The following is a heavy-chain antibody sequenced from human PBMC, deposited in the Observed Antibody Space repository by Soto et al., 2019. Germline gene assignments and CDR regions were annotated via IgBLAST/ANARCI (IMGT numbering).Heavy chain of an antibody. CDR1: GYTFTSYA. D-gene: IGHD2-2*01. V-gene: IGHV1-3*01. Sequence: ASVKVSCKASGYTFTSYAMHWVRQAPGQRLEWMGWINAGNGNTKYSQKFQGRVTITRDTSASTAYMELSSLRSEDTAVYYCARGIVVVPAVNNWFDPWGQGTLVTVSS. J-gene: IGHJ5*02. CDR2: INAGNGNT. CDR3: ARGIVVVPAVNNWFDP.